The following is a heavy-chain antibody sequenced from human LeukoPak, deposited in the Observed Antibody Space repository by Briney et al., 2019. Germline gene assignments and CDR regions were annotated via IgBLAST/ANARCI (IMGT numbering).Heavy chain of an antibody. CDR3: AREGITMVRGVIRRWFDP. CDR1: GGSISSGGY. D-gene: IGHD3-10*01. CDR2: IYHSGST. V-gene: IGHV4-30-2*01. Sequence: SETLSLTCAVSGGSISSGGYWSWIRQPPGKGLEWIGYIYHSGSTYYNPSLKSRVTISVDRSKNQFSLKLSSVTAADTAVYYCAREGITMVRGVIRRWFDPWGQGTLVTVSS. J-gene: IGHJ5*02.